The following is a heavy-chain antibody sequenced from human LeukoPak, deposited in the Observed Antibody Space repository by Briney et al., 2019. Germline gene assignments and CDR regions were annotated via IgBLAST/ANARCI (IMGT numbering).Heavy chain of an antibody. CDR3: ARGNYGSGSYYGY. CDR1: GGSFSGYY. J-gene: IGHJ4*02. V-gene: IGHV4-34*01. Sequence: SETLSFTCAVYGGSFSGYYWSWIRQPPGKGLEWIGEINHSGSTNYNPSLKSRVTISVDTSKNQFSLKLSSVTAADTAVYYCARGNYGSGSYYGYWGQGTLVTVSS. CDR2: INHSGST. D-gene: IGHD3-10*01.